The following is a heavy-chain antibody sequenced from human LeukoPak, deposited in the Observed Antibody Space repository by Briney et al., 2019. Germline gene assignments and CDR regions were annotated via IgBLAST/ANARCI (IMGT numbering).Heavy chain of an antibody. CDR2: MNPNSGAT. J-gene: IGHJ6*03. CDR1: GYTFTSHD. V-gene: IGHV1-8*01. Sequence: EASVKVSCKASGYTFTSHDINWVRQATGQGLEWMGWMNPNSGATGYAQKFRGRITMTRDTSLTTAYMELSSLRSEDTALYYCARGPAYSEYGALGYSHYSMDVWGKGTTVTVS. D-gene: IGHD4-17*01. CDR3: ARGPAYSEYGALGYSHYSMDV.